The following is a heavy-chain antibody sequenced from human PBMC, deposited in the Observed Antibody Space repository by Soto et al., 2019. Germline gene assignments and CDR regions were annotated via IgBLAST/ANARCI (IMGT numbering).Heavy chain of an antibody. Sequence: SETLSLTCTVSGGSISSYYWSWIRQPPGKGLEWIGYIYYSGSTNYNPSLKSRVTISVDTSKNQFSLKLTSVTAADTAVYYCARGQMGSGWYPPFDCWGQGTLVTVSS. CDR1: GGSISSYY. CDR3: ARGQMGSGWYPPFDC. J-gene: IGHJ4*02. CDR2: IYYSGST. V-gene: IGHV4-59*01. D-gene: IGHD6-19*01.